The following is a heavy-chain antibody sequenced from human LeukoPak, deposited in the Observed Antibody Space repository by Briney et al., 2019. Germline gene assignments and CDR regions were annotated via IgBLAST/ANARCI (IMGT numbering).Heavy chain of an antibody. CDR1: GGSISSSSYY. Sequence: SETLSLTCTVSGGSISSSSYYWGWIRQPPGKGLEWIGSIYYSGSTYYNPSLKSRVTISVDTSKNQFSLKLSSVTAADTAVYYCARRYNYYDSSGYYRGYYFDYWGQGTLVTVSS. V-gene: IGHV4-39*07. D-gene: IGHD3-22*01. J-gene: IGHJ4*02. CDR2: IYYSGST. CDR3: ARRYNYYDSSGYYRGYYFDY.